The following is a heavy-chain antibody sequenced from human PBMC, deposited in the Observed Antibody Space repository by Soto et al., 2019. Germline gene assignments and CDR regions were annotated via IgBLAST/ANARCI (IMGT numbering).Heavy chain of an antibody. CDR3: ARDSAAAGTHYYYGMDV. CDR2: IYYSGST. J-gene: IGHJ6*02. V-gene: IGHV4-59*12. D-gene: IGHD6-13*01. Sequence: SETLSLTCTVSGGSISSYYWSWIRQPPGKGLEWIGYIYYSGSTNYNPSLKSRVTISVDTSKNQFSLKLSSVTAADTAVYYCARDSAAAGTHYYYGMDVWGQGTTVTRLL. CDR1: GGSISSYY.